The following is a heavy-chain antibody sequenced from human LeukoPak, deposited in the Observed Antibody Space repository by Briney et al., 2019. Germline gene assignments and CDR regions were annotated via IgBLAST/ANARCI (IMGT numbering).Heavy chain of an antibody. J-gene: IGHJ4*02. Sequence: GGSLRLSCAACGFTVSSHDMRWVRRAPGKGLEWVSVIYMGGNTYYADSVTGRFTISRHTSNNTLYLQMNSLRAEDTAVYYCARVGDEVAYTRGYLDHWGQGTLVTVSS. V-gene: IGHV3-53*04. CDR2: IYMGGNT. CDR3: ARVGDEVAYTRGYLDH. D-gene: IGHD2-21*01. CDR1: GFTVSSHD.